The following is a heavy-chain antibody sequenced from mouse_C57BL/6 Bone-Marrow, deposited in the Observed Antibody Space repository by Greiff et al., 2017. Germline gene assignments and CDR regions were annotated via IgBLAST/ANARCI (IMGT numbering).Heavy chain of an antibody. CDR2: IDPSDSYT. CDR1: GYTFTSYW. CDR3: ARGGLRLYVDY. D-gene: IGHD2-4*01. V-gene: IGHV1-69*01. J-gene: IGHJ2*01. Sequence: QVQLQQPGAELVMPGASVKLSCKASGYTFTSYWMHWVKQRPGQGLEWIGEIDPSDSYTNYNQKFKGKSTLTVDKSSSTAYMQLSSLTSEDSAVYYCARGGLRLYVDYWGQGTTLTVSS.